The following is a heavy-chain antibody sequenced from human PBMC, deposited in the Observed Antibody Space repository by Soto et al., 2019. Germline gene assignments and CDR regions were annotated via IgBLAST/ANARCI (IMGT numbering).Heavy chain of an antibody. CDR2: ISSDGSHQ. CDR3: ARAPYGGHVGRFDS. D-gene: IGHD5-12*01. Sequence: GGSLRLSCTGSGFTFSSYGMHWVRQAPGKGLEWVAIISSDGSHQYYADSVKGRFTISRDNSRNTLYLQMNSLKAEDTAVYYCARAPYGGHVGRFDSWGQGALVTVSS. J-gene: IGHJ4*02. CDR1: GFTFSSYG. V-gene: IGHV3-30*03.